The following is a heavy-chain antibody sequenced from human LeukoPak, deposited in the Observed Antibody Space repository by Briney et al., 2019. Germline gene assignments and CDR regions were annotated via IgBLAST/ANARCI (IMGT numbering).Heavy chain of an antibody. V-gene: IGHV4-31*03. Sequence: SETLSLTCTVSGGSISSGDYYWSWIRQHPGKGLEWIGYVYYSGSTYYNPSLKGRVTISVDTSKNQFSLKLSSVTAPDTAVYYCARGGQLGIAVDYWGQGTLVTVSS. CDR2: VYYSGST. D-gene: IGHD7-27*01. CDR1: GGSISSGDYY. J-gene: IGHJ4*02. CDR3: ARGGQLGIAVDY.